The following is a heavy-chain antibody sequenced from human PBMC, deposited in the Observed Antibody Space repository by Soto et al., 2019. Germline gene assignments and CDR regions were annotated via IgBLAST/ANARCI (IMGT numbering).Heavy chain of an antibody. V-gene: IGHV4-59*01. Sequence: PSETLSLTCIVSGGSISKYYWSCIWQPPGRGLEWIGYICDGVSTNYSPSLRSRVTISVDTSKNQFSLRLNSVTAEDTAIYYCARASPDADYYYGMDVWGQGTTVTVSS. CDR1: GGSISKYY. CDR3: ARASPDADYYYGMDV. CDR2: ICDGVST. D-gene: IGHD2-2*01. J-gene: IGHJ6*02.